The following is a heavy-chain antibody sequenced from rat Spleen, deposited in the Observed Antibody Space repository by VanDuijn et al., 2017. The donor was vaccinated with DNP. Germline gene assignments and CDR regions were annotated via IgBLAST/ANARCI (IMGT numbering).Heavy chain of an antibody. Sequence: EVQLQESGSGLVKPSQSLSLTCSVTGYSITSNYWGWIRKFPGNKLEYIGHISYSGSTNYNLSLKSRLSITRDTSKNHFLLHLNSVTTEDTATYYCARWTRYFDYWGQGIMVTVSS. CDR1: GYSITSNY. V-gene: IGHV3-1*01. CDR3: ARWTRYFDY. J-gene: IGHJ2*01. CDR2: ISYSGST. D-gene: IGHD1-7*01.